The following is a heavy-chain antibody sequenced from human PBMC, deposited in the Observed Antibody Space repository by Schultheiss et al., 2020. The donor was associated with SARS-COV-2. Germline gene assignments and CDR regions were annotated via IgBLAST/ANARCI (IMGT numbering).Heavy chain of an antibody. Sequence: GSLRLSCAASGFTFSSYAMSWVRQAPGKGLEWIGYIYYSGSTNYNPSLKSRVTISVDTSKNQFSLKLSSVTAADTAVYYCARDIAPGRPYSGSYPLDYWGQGTLVTVSS. CDR1: GFTFSSYA. CDR3: ARDIAPGRPYSGSYPLDY. CDR2: IYYSGST. D-gene: IGHD1-26*01. J-gene: IGHJ4*02. V-gene: IGHV4-59*12.